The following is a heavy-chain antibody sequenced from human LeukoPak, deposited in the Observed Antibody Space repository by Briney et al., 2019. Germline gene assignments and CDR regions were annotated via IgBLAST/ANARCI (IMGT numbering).Heavy chain of an antibody. CDR1: GFTFSNAW. CDR3: TTGSPHYGSGSFYPY. CDR2: TKSKIDGLTT. D-gene: IGHD3-10*01. Sequence: GGSLRLSCAASGFTFSNAWMSWVRQAPGKGLEWVGRTKSKIDGLTTDYAAPVKGRFTISRDDSKNTVYLQMNSLKPEDTAVYYCTTGSPHYGSGSFYPYWGQGTLVTVSS. J-gene: IGHJ4*02. V-gene: IGHV3-15*01.